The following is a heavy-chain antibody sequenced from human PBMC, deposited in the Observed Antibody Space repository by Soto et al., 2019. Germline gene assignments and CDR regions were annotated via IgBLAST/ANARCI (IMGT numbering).Heavy chain of an antibody. CDR3: AKEGYSYGYDY. D-gene: IGHD5-18*01. V-gene: IGHV3-30*18. CDR1: GVTFTNNW. Sequence: GGSLRLSCAASGVTFTNNWIHWVRQAPGKGLEWVSVITYDGSITYYADSVRGRFTISRDNSKNTLYLQMNSLRAEDTAVYYCAKEGYSYGYDYWGQGTLVTVSS. CDR2: ITYDGSIT. J-gene: IGHJ4*02.